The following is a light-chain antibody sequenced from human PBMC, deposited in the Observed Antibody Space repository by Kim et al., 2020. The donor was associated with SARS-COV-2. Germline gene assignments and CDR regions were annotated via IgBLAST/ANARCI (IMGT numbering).Light chain of an antibody. CDR2: DAS. V-gene: IGKV3-11*01. CDR1: QSVNSD. CDR3: QQRTNPHT. J-gene: IGKJ4*01. Sequence: EIVLTQSPATLSLSPGERATLSCRASQSVNSDLVWYQQKPGQSPRLLIYDASNRATGIPARFSGSGFRTDFTLTISSLEPEDSAVYYCQQRTNPHTFGGGTKVDIK.